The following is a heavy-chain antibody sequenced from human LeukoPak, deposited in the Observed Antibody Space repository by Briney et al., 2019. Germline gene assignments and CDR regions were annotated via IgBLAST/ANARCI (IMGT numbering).Heavy chain of an antibody. D-gene: IGHD3-10*01. J-gene: IGHJ4*02. Sequence: GGSLRLSCAASGFTFSNAWMSWVRRAPGKGLEWVGRIKRKTDGGTTDYAAPVKGRFTISRDDSKNTLYLQMNSLKTEDTAVYYCTTPQNYYYGSGSYWGGFDYWGQGTLVTVSS. CDR3: TTPQNYYYGSGSYWGGFDY. CDR2: IKRKTDGGTT. V-gene: IGHV3-15*01. CDR1: GFTFSNAW.